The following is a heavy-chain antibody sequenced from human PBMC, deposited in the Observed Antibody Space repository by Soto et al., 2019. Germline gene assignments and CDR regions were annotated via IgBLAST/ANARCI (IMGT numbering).Heavy chain of an antibody. V-gene: IGHV4-4*02. CDR3: ARASATIAAAAIFDY. J-gene: IGHJ4*02. CDR1: GGAISSSKW. CDR2: IYQSGST. D-gene: IGHD6-13*01. Sequence: QVQLQESGPGLVKPSGTLSLTCAVSGGAISSSKWWSWVRQPPGKGLEWIGEIYQSGSTNYNPSLGSRVRMSVDKSRNQFSLQLTSVSAADTAVYYCARASATIAAAAIFDYWGQGTLVTVSS.